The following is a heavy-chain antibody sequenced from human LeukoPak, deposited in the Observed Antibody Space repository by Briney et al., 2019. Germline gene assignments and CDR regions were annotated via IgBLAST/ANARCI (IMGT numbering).Heavy chain of an antibody. J-gene: IGHJ4*02. CDR3: TREVAAPYRFDD. V-gene: IGHV1-46*01. D-gene: IGHD2-15*01. CDR1: GNSFTTYN. Sequence: GASVKVSCTASGNSFTTYNMHWVRLAPGQGLEWMGIITPSNGATNYAQKFQGRVTMTRDTSTSAVYMELRSLKSEDTAVYYWTREVAAPYRFDDWGAGTLVSVSS. CDR2: ITPSNGAT.